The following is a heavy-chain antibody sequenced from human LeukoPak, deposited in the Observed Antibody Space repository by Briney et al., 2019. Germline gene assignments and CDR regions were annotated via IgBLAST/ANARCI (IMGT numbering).Heavy chain of an antibody. CDR2: IYSGGST. D-gene: IGHD6-19*01. V-gene: IGHV3-53*01. CDR3: ASSSGWYTIDY. Sequence: QPGGSLRLSCAASGFTVSTNYMSWVRQAPVKGLEWVSVIYSGGSTYYGDSVKGRFTISRDNSKNTLYLQMNSLRAEDTAVYYCASSSGWYTIDYWGQGTLVTVSS. J-gene: IGHJ4*02. CDR1: GFTVSTNY.